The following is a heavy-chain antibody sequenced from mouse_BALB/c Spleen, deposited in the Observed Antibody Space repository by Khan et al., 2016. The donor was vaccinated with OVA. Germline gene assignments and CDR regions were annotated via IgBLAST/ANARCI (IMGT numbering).Heavy chain of an antibody. J-gene: IGHJ3*01. CDR3: ARHLTGSFAY. D-gene: IGHD4-1*01. Sequence: DVHLVESGGDLVKPGGSLRLSCAASGFTFSTYGMSWVRQFPDKRLEWVATINSDGYYTYYPDTVKGRFTISRNNAENTLYLQMSSLKSEDTAIYYCARHLTGSFAYWGQGTLVTVSA. V-gene: IGHV5-6*01. CDR2: INSDGYYT. CDR1: GFTFSTYG.